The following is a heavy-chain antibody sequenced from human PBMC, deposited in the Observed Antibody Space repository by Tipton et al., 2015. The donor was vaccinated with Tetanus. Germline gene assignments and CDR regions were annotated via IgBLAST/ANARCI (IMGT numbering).Heavy chain of an antibody. Sequence: TLSLTCTVSGGSISGSSYYWGWIRQPPGKGLEWIGSIYYSGSSYYNPTLKSRVTISVDTSRNQFSLTLTSVTAADTAVYYCARANYDSFKKGPFDSWGQGSLVIVSS. J-gene: IGHJ4*02. V-gene: IGHV4-39*07. CDR1: GGSISGSSYY. CDR3: ARANYDSFKKGPFDS. D-gene: IGHD3-3*01. CDR2: IYYSGSS.